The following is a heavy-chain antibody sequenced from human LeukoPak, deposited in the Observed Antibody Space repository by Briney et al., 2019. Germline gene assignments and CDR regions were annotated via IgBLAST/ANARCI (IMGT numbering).Heavy chain of an antibody. CDR3: AKDEGLGYFQH. CDR1: GFTFNTYG. Sequence: GGSLRLSCAASGFTFNTYGMHWVRQAPGKGLEWVAVIWYDGSNKFYADSVKGRFTISRDNSKNTLYLQMNSLRAEDTAVYYCAKDEGLGYFQHWGQGTLVTVSS. V-gene: IGHV3-33*06. CDR2: IWYDGSNK. D-gene: IGHD3-16*01. J-gene: IGHJ1*01.